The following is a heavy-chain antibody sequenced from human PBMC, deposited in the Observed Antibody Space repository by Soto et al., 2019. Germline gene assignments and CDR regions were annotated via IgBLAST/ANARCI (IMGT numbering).Heavy chain of an antibody. V-gene: IGHV4-34*01. CDR3: ASSAGCSSTSCYIGY. CDR1: GGSFSGYY. CDR2: INHSGST. D-gene: IGHD2-2*02. Sequence: QVQLQQWGAGLLKPSETLSLTCAVYGGSFSGYYWSWIRQPPGKGLEWIGEINHSGSTNYNPSLKSRVTISGDTSKNQFSLNLSSVTAADTAVYYCASSAGCSSTSCYIGYWGQGTLVTVSS. J-gene: IGHJ4*02.